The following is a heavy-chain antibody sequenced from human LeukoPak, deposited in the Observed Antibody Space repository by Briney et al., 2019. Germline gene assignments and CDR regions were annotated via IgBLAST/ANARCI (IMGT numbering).Heavy chain of an antibody. D-gene: IGHD5-18*01. CDR2: DYYGGST. V-gene: IGHV4-61*08. J-gene: IGHJ4*02. Sequence: PSETLSLTCTVSGASVSIGGPYWSWTRQPPGKELESIAYDYYGGSTYYNPSLQSRVTISVDTSKNQFFLKLRSVAAADTAVYYCARGRGYGYGIDYWGQGTLVTVSS. CDR3: ARGRGYGYGIDY. CDR1: GASVSIGGPY.